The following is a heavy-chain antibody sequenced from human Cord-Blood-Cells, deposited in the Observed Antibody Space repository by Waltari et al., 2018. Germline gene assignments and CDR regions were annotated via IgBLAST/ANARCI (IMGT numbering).Heavy chain of an antibody. J-gene: IGHJ2*01. V-gene: IGHV4-59*01. CDR3: ARHLNWYFDL. Sequence: QVQLQESGPGLVKPSETLSLTCPVSGGSISLYYWGWIRQPPGKGLEWIGYIYYSGSTNYNPSLKSRVTISVDTSKNQFSLKLSSVTAADTAVYYCARHLNWYFDLWGRGTLVTVSS. CDR1: GGSISLYY. CDR2: IYYSGST.